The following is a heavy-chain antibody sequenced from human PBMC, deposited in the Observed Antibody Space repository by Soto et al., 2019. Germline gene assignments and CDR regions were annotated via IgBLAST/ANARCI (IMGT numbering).Heavy chain of an antibody. CDR1: GYTFTSYG. CDR2: ISAFNGDT. Sequence: QVQLVQSGSEVKKPGASVNVSCKAFGYTFTSYGFSWVRQVPGQGLEWLGWISAFNGDTQYAQTMKGRLTVTTETSTTSVQMELRRLTPADTAVYYCTREAGWQRMVPYDWGQGTLVTVS. J-gene: IGHJ4*02. CDR3: TREAGWQRMVPYD. D-gene: IGHD6-25*01. V-gene: IGHV1-18*04.